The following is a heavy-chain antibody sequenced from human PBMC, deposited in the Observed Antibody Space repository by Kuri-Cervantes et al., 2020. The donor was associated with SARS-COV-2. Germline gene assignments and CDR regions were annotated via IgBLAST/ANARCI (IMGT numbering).Heavy chain of an antibody. CDR2: ISSSSSYT. Sequence: GESLKISCAASGFTFSDYYMSWIRQAPGKGLEWVSYISSSSSYTNYADSVKGRFTISRDNAKNSLYLQMNSLRAEDTAVYYCARAPQWVAGDDVFDIWGQGTMVTVSS. CDR1: GFTFSDYY. CDR3: ARAPQWVAGDDVFDI. J-gene: IGHJ3*02. D-gene: IGHD6-19*01. V-gene: IGHV3-11*05.